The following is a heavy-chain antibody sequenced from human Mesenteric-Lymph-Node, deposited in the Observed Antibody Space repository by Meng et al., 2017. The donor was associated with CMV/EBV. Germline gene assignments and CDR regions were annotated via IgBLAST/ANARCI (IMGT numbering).Heavy chain of an antibody. CDR3: ARGSSYDILTGYFDY. CDR2: INHSGST. J-gene: IGHJ4*02. V-gene: IGHV4-34*01. D-gene: IGHD3-9*01. Sequence: QVLVPQWGAGLVKPSATLSATCAVYGGSFSGYYWNWIRQSPEKGLEWIGEINHSGSTTYNPSFTSRIIISVDTSTNQISLNMSSVTAADTAVYYCARGSSYDILTGYFDYWGQGALVTVSS. CDR1: GGSFSGYY.